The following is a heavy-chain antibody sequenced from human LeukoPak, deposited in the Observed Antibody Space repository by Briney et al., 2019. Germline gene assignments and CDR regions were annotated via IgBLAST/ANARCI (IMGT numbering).Heavy chain of an antibody. J-gene: IGHJ4*02. D-gene: IGHD3-10*01. CDR1: GFTFSSYE. Sequence: GGSLRLSCAVSGFTFSSYEMNWVRQAPGKGLEWVSYISSSGSTIYYADSVKGRFTISRDNAKKSLYLQMNSLRAEDTAVHYCARRDGSGSSFHYWGQGTLVTVSS. V-gene: IGHV3-48*03. CDR2: ISSSGSTI. CDR3: ARRDGSGSSFHY.